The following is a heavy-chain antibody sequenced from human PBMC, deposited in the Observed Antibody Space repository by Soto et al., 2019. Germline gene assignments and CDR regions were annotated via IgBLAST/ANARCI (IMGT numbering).Heavy chain of an antibody. CDR2: IYPGDSDT. D-gene: IGHD5-12*01. V-gene: IGHV5-51*01. J-gene: IGHJ4*02. Sequence: PGESLKISCKGSGYSFTSYWIGWVRQMPGKGLEWMGIIYPGDSDTRYSPSFQGQVTISADKSISTAYLQWSSLKASDTAMYYCARPVAMEQDSGSIGYLGKGTRVTVSS. CDR1: GYSFTSYW. CDR3: ARPVAMEQDSGSIGY.